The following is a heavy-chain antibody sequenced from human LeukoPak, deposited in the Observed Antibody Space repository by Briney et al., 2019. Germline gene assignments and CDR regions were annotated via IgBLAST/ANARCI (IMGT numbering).Heavy chain of an antibody. D-gene: IGHD1-26*01. CDR3: ARGRGTMRGSYYSQDSTWFDP. CDR2: ISSSGSTI. Sequence: GGSLRLSCAASGFTFSSYEMNWVRQAPGKGLEWVSYISSSGSTIYYADSVKGRFTISRDNAKNSLYLQMNSLRAEDTAVYYCARGRGTMRGSYYSQDSTWFDPWGQGTLVTVSS. V-gene: IGHV3-48*03. J-gene: IGHJ5*02. CDR1: GFTFSSYE.